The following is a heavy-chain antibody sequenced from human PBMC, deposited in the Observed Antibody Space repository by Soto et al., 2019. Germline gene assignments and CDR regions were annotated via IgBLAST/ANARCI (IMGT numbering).Heavy chain of an antibody. V-gene: IGHV3-30-3*01. CDR2: ISYDGSNK. CDR3: ARDYEYDSSGPYVDY. D-gene: IGHD3-22*01. CDR1: GFTFSSYA. J-gene: IGHJ4*02. Sequence: PGGSLRLSCAASGFTFSSYAMHWVRQAPGKGLEWVAVISYDGSNKYYADSVKGRFTISGDNSKNTLYLQMNSLRAEDTAVYYCARDYEYDSSGPYVDYWGQGTLVTVSS.